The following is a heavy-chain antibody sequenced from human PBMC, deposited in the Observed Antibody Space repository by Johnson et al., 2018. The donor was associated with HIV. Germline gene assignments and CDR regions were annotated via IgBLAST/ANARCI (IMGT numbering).Heavy chain of an antibody. V-gene: IGHV3-30*04. CDR1: GFTFSSYA. D-gene: IGHD3-10*01. CDR2: ISYDGSNK. Sequence: QVQLVESGGGVVQPGRSLRLSCAASGFTFSSYAMHWVRQAPGKGLEWVAVISYDGSNKYSADSVKGRFTISRDNSKNTLYLQMNSLRAEDTALYYCARAAAPYYYGSGSYYFDTFDIWGQGTMVTVSS. J-gene: IGHJ3*02. CDR3: ARAAAPYYYGSGSYYFDTFDI.